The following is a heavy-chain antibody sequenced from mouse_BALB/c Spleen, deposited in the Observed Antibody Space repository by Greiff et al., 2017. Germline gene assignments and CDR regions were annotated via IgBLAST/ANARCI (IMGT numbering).Heavy chain of an antibody. CDR1: GYTFTEYT. CDR3: AKGAYYRFYAMDY. Sequence: EVQLQQSGAELAKPGASVKISCKTSGYTFTEYTMHWVKQSHGKSLEWIGGINPNNGGTSYNQKFKGKATLTVDKSSSTAYMELRSLTSEDSAVYYCAKGAYYRFYAMDYWGQGTSVTVSS. CDR2: INPNNGGT. J-gene: IGHJ4*01. D-gene: IGHD2-14*01. V-gene: IGHV1-18*01.